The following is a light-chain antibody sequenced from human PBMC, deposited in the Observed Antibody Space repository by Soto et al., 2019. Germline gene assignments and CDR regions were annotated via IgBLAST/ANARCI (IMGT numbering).Light chain of an antibody. CDR1: QSVSSTY. J-gene: IGKJ5*01. CDR3: QVSGRSALYT. CDR2: GTS. V-gene: IGKV3-20*01. Sequence: VVLTQSPATLSLSPGERATLSCRASQSVSSTYLAWYQQQPGQAPRLLMSGTSNRATGTPDRFSGSGSGTDFTLTISRLEPEDFAVYYCQVSGRSALYTFGQGTRLEIK.